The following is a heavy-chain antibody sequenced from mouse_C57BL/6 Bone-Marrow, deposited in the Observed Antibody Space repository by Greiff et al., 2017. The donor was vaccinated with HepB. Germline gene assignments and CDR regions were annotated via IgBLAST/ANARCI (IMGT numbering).Heavy chain of an antibody. D-gene: IGHD2-4*01. CDR2: IWTGGGT. V-gene: IGHV2-9-1*01. Sequence: QVQLQQSGPGLVAPSQSLSITCTVSGFSLTSYAISWVRQPPGKGLEWLGVIWTGGGTNYNSALKSRLSISKDNSKSQVFLKMNSLQTDDTARYYCARNRVHYDYDVGYFDYWGQGTTLTVSS. CDR1: GFSLTSYA. J-gene: IGHJ2*01. CDR3: ARNRVHYDYDVGYFDY.